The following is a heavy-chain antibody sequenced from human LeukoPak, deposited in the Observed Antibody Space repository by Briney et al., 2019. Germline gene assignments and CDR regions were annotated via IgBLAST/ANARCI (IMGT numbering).Heavy chain of an antibody. V-gene: IGHV5-51*01. J-gene: IGHJ3*02. D-gene: IGHD2-15*01. CDR3: ARRGRYCSGGSCYAGEAFDI. Sequence: GESLKISCKGSGYSFTSYWIGWVRQMPGKGLEWMGIIYPGDSGTRYSPSFQGQVAISADKSISTAYLQWSSLKASDTAMYYCARRGRYCSGGSCYAGEAFDIWGQGTMVTVSS. CDR1: GYSFTSYW. CDR2: IYPGDSGT.